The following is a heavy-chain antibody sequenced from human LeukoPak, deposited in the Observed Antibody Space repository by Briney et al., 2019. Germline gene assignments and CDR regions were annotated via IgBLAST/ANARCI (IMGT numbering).Heavy chain of an antibody. Sequence: PSETLSLTCTVSGGSISSYYWSWLRQPPGKGLEWIGYTYYSGTTNYNPSLKSRVTTSVDTSKNQFSLKLISVTAADTAVYYCVRGASGSYYYYWGQGTLVTVSS. V-gene: IGHV4-59*01. CDR3: VRGASGSYYYY. CDR2: TYYSGTT. CDR1: GGSISSYY. D-gene: IGHD1-26*01. J-gene: IGHJ4*02.